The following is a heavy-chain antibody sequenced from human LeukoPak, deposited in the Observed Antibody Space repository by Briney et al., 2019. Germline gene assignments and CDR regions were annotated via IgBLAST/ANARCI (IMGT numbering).Heavy chain of an antibody. D-gene: IGHD2-15*01. V-gene: IGHV1-2*02. Sequence: ASVKVSCKASGYTFTGYYMHWVRQAPGQGLEWMGWINPNSGGTNYVQKFQGRVTMTRDTSITTAYMQLSRLRSDDTAVYYCASSPTSECSGGSCYSYWGQGTVVTVSS. J-gene: IGHJ4*02. CDR2: INPNSGGT. CDR1: GYTFTGYY. CDR3: ASSPTSECSGGSCYSY.